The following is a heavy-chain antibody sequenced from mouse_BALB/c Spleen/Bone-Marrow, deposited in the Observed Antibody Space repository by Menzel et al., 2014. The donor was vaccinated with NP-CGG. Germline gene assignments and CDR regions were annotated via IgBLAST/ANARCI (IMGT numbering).Heavy chain of an antibody. Sequence: QVQLQQSGPGLVQPSQSLSIPCTVSGFSLTSYGVHWVRQSPGKGLEWLGVIWSGGSTDYNAAFISRLSISKDNSKSQVFLKMNSLQANDTAIYYCARNREVRRGAYFDYWGQGTTLTVSS. V-gene: IGHV2-2*02. CDR1: GFSLTSYG. CDR2: IWSGGST. CDR3: ARNREVRRGAYFDY. D-gene: IGHD2-14*01. J-gene: IGHJ2*01.